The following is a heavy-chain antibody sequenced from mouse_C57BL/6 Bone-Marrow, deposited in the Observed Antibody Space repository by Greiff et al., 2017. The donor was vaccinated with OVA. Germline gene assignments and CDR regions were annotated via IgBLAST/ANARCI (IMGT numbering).Heavy chain of an antibody. CDR2: INPYNGGT. V-gene: IGHV1-19*01. Sequence: EVQLVESGPVLVKPGASVKMSCKASGYTFTDYYMNWVKQSHGKSLEWIGVINPYNGGTSYNQKFKGKATLTVDKSSSTAYMELNSLTSEDSAVYYCARPSYGYFDYWGQGTTLTVSS. CDR3: ARPSYGYFDY. CDR1: GYTFTDYY. J-gene: IGHJ2*01. D-gene: IGHD1-1*01.